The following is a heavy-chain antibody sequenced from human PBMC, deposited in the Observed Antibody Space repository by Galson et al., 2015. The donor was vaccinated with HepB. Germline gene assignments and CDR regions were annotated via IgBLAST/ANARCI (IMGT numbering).Heavy chain of an antibody. Sequence: SLRLSCAASGFTFSPYSMHWVRQAPGKGLEWVAVISYDGSTKYYADSVKGRFTISRDNSKNTLYLQMNSLRPEDTAVYYCARDGVLGATNYNYYYYMDVWGKGTTVTVSS. V-gene: IGHV3-30-3*01. CDR1: GFTFSPYS. D-gene: IGHD1-26*01. CDR2: ISYDGSTK. J-gene: IGHJ6*03. CDR3: ARDGVLGATNYNYYYYMDV.